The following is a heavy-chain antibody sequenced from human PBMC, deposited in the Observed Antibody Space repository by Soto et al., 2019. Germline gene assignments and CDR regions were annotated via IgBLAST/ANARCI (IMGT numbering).Heavy chain of an antibody. J-gene: IGHJ5*02. Sequence: ASVKVSCKASGYTFTSYDINWVRQATGQGLEWMGWMNPNSGNTGYAQKFQGRVTMTRNTSISTAYMELGSLRSEDTAVYYCARGSFNYYDSSGPMYNWFDPWGQGTLVTVSS. CDR3: ARGSFNYYDSSGPMYNWFDP. D-gene: IGHD3-22*01. V-gene: IGHV1-8*01. CDR1: GYTFTSYD. CDR2: MNPNSGNT.